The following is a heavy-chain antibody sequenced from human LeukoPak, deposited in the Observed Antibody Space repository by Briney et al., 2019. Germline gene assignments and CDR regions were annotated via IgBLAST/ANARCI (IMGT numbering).Heavy chain of an antibody. CDR1: GFTFSSYA. D-gene: IGHD5-18*01. CDR2: IWYDGSNR. V-gene: IGHV3-33*08. J-gene: IGHJ4*02. CDR3: ARDKGNTAMTEGFDY. Sequence: PGGSLRLSCAASGFTFSSYAMHWVRQAPGKGLEWVAVIWYDGSNRYYADSVKGRFTISRDNSKNTLYLQMNSLRAEDTAVYYCARDKGNTAMTEGFDYWGQGTLVTVSS.